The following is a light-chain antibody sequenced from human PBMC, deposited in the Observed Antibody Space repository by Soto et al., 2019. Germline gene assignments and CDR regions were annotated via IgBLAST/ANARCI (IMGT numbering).Light chain of an antibody. CDR1: QTISSW. CDR3: QHYNCYSEA. Sequence: DIQMTQSPSTLSGSVGDRVTITCRASQTISSWLAWYQQKPGKAPKLLIYKASTLKSGVPSRFSGSGSGTEFTLTISGLQPDDFATYYCQHYNCYSEAFGQGTKGDIK. V-gene: IGKV1-5*03. J-gene: IGKJ1*01. CDR2: KAS.